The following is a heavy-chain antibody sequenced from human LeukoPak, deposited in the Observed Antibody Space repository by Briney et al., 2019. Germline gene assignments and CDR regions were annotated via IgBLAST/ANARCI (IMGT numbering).Heavy chain of an antibody. CDR2: FYYSGNT. CDR3: AREMATTPFDY. Sequence: SETLSLTCTVSGGSISNYFWSWIRQPPGKGLEWIGYFYYSGNTNYNPSLKSRVTISVDTSKNQFSLKLSSVTAADSAVYYCAREMATTPFDYWGQGTLVTVSS. D-gene: IGHD5-24*01. V-gene: IGHV4-59*01. CDR1: GGSISNYF. J-gene: IGHJ4*02.